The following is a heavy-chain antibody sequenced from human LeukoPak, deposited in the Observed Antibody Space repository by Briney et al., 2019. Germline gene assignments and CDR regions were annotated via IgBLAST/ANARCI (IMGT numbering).Heavy chain of an antibody. CDR3: ARNSRYYYYMDV. CDR2: IYYSGST. Sequence: SETLSLTCTVSGGSISSSSYYWGWIRQPPGKGLEWIGSIYYSGSTYYNPSLKGRVTISVDTSKNQFSLKLSSVTAADTAVYYCARNSRYYYYMDVWGKGTTVTVSS. CDR1: GGSISSSSYY. D-gene: IGHD6-6*01. V-gene: IGHV4-39*07. J-gene: IGHJ6*03.